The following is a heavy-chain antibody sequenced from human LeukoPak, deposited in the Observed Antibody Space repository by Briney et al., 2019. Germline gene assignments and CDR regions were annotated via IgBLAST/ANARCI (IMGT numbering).Heavy chain of an antibody. J-gene: IGHJ5*02. CDR1: GGSISSYY. CDR2: IHTSVRT. CDR3: ARDVGFGELPNNWFDP. D-gene: IGHD3-10*01. Sequence: PSETLSLTCTVSGGSISSYYWSWIRQPAGKGLEWIGRIHTSVRTNYNPSLKSRVTMSVDTSKNQFSLKLSSVTAADTAVYYCARDVGFGELPNNWFDPWGQGTLVTVSS. V-gene: IGHV4-4*07.